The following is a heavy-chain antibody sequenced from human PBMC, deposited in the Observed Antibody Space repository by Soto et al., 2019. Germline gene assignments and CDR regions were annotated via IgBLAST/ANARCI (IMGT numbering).Heavy chain of an antibody. CDR3: VRDRYSSSGWFDP. Sequence: SQTLSLTCAISGDSVPSYSAAWNWIRQSPSGGLEWLGRTYYRSRFFSDYAESVKSRIIINPDTSKNQFSLQLKSVTPEDTAVYYCVRDRYSSSGWFDPWGQGTPVTV. CDR2: TYYRSRFFS. CDR1: GDSVPSYSAA. V-gene: IGHV6-1*01. J-gene: IGHJ5*02. D-gene: IGHD3-10*01.